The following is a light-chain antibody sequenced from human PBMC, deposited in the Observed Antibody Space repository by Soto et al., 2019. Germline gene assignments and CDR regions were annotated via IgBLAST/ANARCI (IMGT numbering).Light chain of an antibody. CDR2: GNS. V-gene: IGLV1-40*01. J-gene: IGLJ1*01. CDR1: SSNIGAGYD. Sequence: QLVLTQPPSVSGAPGQRVTISCTGSSSNIGAGYDVHWYQQLPGTAPKLLIYGNSNRPSGVPDRFSGSKSGTSASLAITGLQAEDEADYYCQSYDSRLSGSDVFGTGTKLTVL. CDR3: QSYDSRLSGSDV.